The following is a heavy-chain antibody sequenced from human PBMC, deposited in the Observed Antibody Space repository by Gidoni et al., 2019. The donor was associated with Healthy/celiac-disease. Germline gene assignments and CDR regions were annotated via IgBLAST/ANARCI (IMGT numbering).Heavy chain of an antibody. CDR2: IYSGGRT. J-gene: IGHJ3*02. Sequence: EVQLVETGGGLIQPGGSLRLSCAASGFTVSSNYMSWVRQAPGKGLEWVSVIYSGGRTYYADSGKGGFTTSRDNSKNTLYLQMNSRRAEDTAVYYCARGAGVEMASIWGQGTMVTVSS. CDR3: ARGAGVEMASI. CDR1: GFTVSSNY. V-gene: IGHV3-53*02. D-gene: IGHD2-15*01.